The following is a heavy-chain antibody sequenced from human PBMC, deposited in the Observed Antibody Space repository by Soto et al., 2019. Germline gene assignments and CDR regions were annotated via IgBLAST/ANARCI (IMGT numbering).Heavy chain of an antibody. D-gene: IGHD2-15*01. V-gene: IGHV3-48*01. Sequence: GGSLILSCAASGFTFSSYSMNWVRQAPGKGLEWVSYISSSSSTIYYADSVKGRFTISRDNAKNSLYLQMNSLRAEDTAVYYCARTHVVAPTHDAFDIWGQGTMVTVSS. CDR1: GFTFSSYS. CDR3: ARTHVVAPTHDAFDI. CDR2: ISSSSSTI. J-gene: IGHJ3*02.